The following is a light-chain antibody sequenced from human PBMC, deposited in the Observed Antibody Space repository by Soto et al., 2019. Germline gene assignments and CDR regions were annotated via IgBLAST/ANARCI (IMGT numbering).Light chain of an antibody. CDR3: QQYFSSWT. CDR2: WAS. V-gene: IGKV4-1*01. CDR1: QSVLYSSNNQNY. J-gene: IGKJ1*01. Sequence: DIVMTQSPESLAVSLGERATINCKSSQSVLYSSNNQNYLAWYQHKAGQPPKLLIYWASTRESGVPDRFSGSGSGTDFTLTISSLQAEDVAVYYCQQYFSSWTFGQGTKVEIK.